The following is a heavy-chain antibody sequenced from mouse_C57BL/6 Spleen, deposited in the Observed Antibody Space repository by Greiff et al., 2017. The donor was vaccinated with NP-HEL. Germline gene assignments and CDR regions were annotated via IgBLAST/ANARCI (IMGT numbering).Heavy chain of an antibody. V-gene: IGHV14-3*01. CDR2: IDPANGNP. J-gene: IGHJ4*01. CDR1: GFNIKNTY. D-gene: IGHD1-1*01. CDR3: ADYGSSSYAMDD. Sequence: VQLQQSVAELVRPGASVKLSCTASGFNIKNTYLPWVKQRPDQGLEWIGRIDPANGNPKYAPKFQGKATITADTSTNTAFLQLSSLTSEDTAIYYCADYGSSSYAMDDWGQGTSVTVSS.